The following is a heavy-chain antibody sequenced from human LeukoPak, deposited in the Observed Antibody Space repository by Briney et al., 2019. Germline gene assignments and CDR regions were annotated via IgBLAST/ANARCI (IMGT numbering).Heavy chain of an antibody. J-gene: IGHJ5*02. CDR1: GGSISSYY. V-gene: IGHV4-59*12. CDR3: ARDIGVVVAATDNWFDP. CDR2: IYYSGST. Sequence: PSETLSLTCTVSGGSISSYYWSWIRQPPGKGLEWIGYIYYSGSTNYNPSLKSRVTISVDTSKNQFSRKLSSVTAADTAVYYCARDIGVVVAATDNWFDPWGQGTLVTVSS. D-gene: IGHD2-15*01.